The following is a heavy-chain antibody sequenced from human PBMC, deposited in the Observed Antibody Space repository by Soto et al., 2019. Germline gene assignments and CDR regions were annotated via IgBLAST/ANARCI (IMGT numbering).Heavy chain of an antibody. Sequence: SETLSLTCTVSGGSISSSSYYWGWIRQPPGKGLEWIGSIYYSGSTYYNPSLKSRVTISVDTSKNQFSLKLSSVTAADTAVYYCAVIAAAGIREPDVWGQGTSVTVSS. CDR3: AVIAAAGIREPDV. J-gene: IGHJ6*02. CDR1: GGSISSSSYY. D-gene: IGHD6-13*01. CDR2: IYYSGST. V-gene: IGHV4-39*01.